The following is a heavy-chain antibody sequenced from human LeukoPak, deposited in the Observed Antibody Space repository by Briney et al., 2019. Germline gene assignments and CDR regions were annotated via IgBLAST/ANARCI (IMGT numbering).Heavy chain of an antibody. CDR2: IYPADSAT. CDR3: ARLGYSSRIAGLDY. D-gene: IGHD6-13*01. Sequence: KISCKASGYSFTTYWIGWVRQMPGKGLEWMGIIYPADSATRYSPSFQGQVTISADKSISTAYLQWSSLKASDTAMYYCARLGYSSRIAGLDYWGQGTLVTVSS. V-gene: IGHV5-51*01. J-gene: IGHJ4*02. CDR1: GYSFTTYW.